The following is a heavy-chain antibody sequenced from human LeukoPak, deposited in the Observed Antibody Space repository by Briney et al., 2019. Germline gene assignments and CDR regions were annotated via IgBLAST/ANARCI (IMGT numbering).Heavy chain of an antibody. CDR1: GDSIRSGDYY. D-gene: IGHD2-2*01. V-gene: IGHV4-39*01. CDR3: ARGDFCSSSSCYLRPMDV. CDR2: INYSGGT. J-gene: IGHJ6*03. Sequence: SETLSLTCTVSGDSIRSGDYYCDWIRQPPGKGLEWIGDINYSGGTYYNPSLKSRVTMSVDTSKNQFSLELRSVTAADTAVYYCARGDFCSSSSCYLRPMDVWGKGTTVTVSS.